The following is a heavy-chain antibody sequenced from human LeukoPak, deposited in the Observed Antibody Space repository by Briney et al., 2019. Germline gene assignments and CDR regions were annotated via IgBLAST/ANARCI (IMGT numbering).Heavy chain of an antibody. CDR3: ARRRVIPAANWFDP. CDR1: GGSISSSSYY. V-gene: IGHV4-39*01. Sequence: SETLSLTCTVSGGSISSSSYYWGWIRQPPGKGLEWIGSIYYSGSTYYNPSLKSRVTISVDTSKKQFSLNMRSVTAADTAVYYCARRRVIPAANWFDPWGQGTLVTVSS. CDR2: IYYSGST. J-gene: IGHJ5*02. D-gene: IGHD2-2*01.